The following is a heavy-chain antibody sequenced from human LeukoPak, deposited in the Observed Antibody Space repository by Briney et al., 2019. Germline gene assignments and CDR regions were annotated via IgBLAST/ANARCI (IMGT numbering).Heavy chain of an antibody. J-gene: IGHJ4*02. CDR3: VRDVSLGFCSGGACSAHFDY. D-gene: IGHD2-15*01. Sequence: PGRPLRLSCAASGFTFDDYAMHWVRQAPGKGLEWVSGISWNSGSTVYVDSVKGRFTISRDNAKNSLYLQMYSLRPEDMALYYCVRDVSLGFCSGGACSAHFDYWGQGTLVIVSS. V-gene: IGHV3-9*03. CDR2: ISWNSGST. CDR1: GFTFDDYA.